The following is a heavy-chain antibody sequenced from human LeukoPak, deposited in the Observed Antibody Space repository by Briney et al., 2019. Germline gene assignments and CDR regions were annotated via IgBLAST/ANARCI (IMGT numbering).Heavy chain of an antibody. J-gene: IGHJ4*02. D-gene: IGHD2-2*01. Sequence: PSETLSLTCTVSGGSISSYYWSWIRQPPGKELEWIGYIYYSGSTNYNPSLKSRVTMSVDTSKNQFSLKLSSVTAADTAVYYCAGVVPAASFDYWGQGTLVTVSS. CDR2: IYYSGST. V-gene: IGHV4-59*12. CDR3: AGVVPAASFDY. CDR1: GGSISSYY.